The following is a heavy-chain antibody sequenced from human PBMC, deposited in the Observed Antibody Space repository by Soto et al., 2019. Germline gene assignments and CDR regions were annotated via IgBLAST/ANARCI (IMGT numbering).Heavy chain of an antibody. CDR2: ISYDGSNK. CDR3: AKEPLAWGDVRVWSGYNYRYYYYYMDV. J-gene: IGHJ6*03. V-gene: IGHV3-30*18. D-gene: IGHD3-3*01. Sequence: QVQLVESGGGVVQPGRSLRLSCAASGFTFSSYGMHWVRQAPGKGLEWVAVISYDGSNKYYADSVKGRFTISRDNSKNTLYLQMNSLRAEDTAVYYCAKEPLAWGDVRVWSGYNYRYYYYYMDVWDKGTTVTVSS. CDR1: GFTFSSYG.